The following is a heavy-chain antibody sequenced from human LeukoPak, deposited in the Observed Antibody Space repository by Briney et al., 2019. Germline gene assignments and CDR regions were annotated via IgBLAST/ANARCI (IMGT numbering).Heavy chain of an antibody. J-gene: IGHJ4*02. CDR1: GFTVSSNY. CDR3: ARADMTTVITG. CDR2: IYSGGST. D-gene: IGHD4-23*01. Sequence: QPGGSLRLSCAASGFTVSSNYMSWVRQAPGKGLEWVSVIYSGGSTYYADSVKGRFTISRDNSKNTLYLQINSLRAEDTAVYYCARADMTTVITGWGQGTLVSVSS. V-gene: IGHV3-66*01.